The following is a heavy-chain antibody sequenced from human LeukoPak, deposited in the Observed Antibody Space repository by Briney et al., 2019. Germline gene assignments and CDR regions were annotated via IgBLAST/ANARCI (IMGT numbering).Heavy chain of an antibody. CDR3: ARDQPRRRWFGNDAFDI. CDR2: IYTSGST. Sequence: PSETLSLTCTVSGGSISSYYWSWIRQPAGKGLEWIGRIYTSGSTNYNPSLKSRVTMSVDTSKNQFSLKLSSVTAADTAVYYCARDQPRRRWFGNDAFDIWGQGTVVTVSS. V-gene: IGHV4-4*07. D-gene: IGHD3-10*01. CDR1: GGSISSYY. J-gene: IGHJ3*02.